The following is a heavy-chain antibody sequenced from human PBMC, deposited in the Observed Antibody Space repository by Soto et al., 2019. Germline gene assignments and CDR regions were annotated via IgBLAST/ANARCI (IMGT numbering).Heavy chain of an antibody. V-gene: IGHV3-23*01. CDR1: GFSFSTYA. CDR3: AKDRERDAWYEDY. J-gene: IGHJ4*02. D-gene: IGHD6-13*01. CDR2: ISGSDGST. Sequence: GGSLRLSCVASGFSFSTYAMSWVRQAPGKGLEWVSVISGSDGSTYYADSVKGRFTISRDNSKNTLYLQMNSLRAEDTAVYYCAKDRERDAWYEDYWGQGTLVTVSS.